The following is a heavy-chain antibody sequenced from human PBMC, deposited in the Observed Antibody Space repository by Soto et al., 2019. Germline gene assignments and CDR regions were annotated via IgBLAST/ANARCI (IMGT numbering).Heavy chain of an antibody. Sequence: QVQLVESGGGVVQPGRSLRLSCAASGFTFSSYAMHWVRQAPGKGLEWVAVISYDGSNKYYADSVKGRFTISRDNSKNTLYLQMYSLRAEDTAVYYCARAGGYGDYDSWYFELSGRGTLVTDSS. J-gene: IGHJ2*01. CDR3: ARAGGYGDYDSWYFEL. V-gene: IGHV3-30-3*01. CDR2: ISYDGSNK. CDR1: GFTFSSYA. D-gene: IGHD4-17*01.